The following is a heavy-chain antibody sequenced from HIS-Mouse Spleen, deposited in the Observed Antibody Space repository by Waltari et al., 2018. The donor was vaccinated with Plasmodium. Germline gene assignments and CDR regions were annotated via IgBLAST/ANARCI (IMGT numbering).Heavy chain of an antibody. CDR3: ARVLNWNYLDY. V-gene: IGHV3-74*01. J-gene: IGHJ4*02. D-gene: IGHD1-20*01. Sequence: EVQLVESGGGLVQPGGSLRLSCAASGFTFRGYWMPRGRKAPGKGLVWVSRINSDGSSTSYADSVKGRFTISRDNAKNTLYLQMNSLRAEDTAVYYCARVLNWNYLDYWGQATLVTVSS. CDR2: INSDGSST. CDR1: GFTFRGYW.